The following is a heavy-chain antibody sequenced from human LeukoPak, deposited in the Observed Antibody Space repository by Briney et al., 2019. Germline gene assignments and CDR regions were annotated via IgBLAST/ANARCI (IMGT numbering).Heavy chain of an antibody. CDR2: IYTSGST. D-gene: IGHD5-12*01. V-gene: IGHV4-4*07. J-gene: IGHJ6*02. Sequence: SETLSLTCTVSGGSISSYYWSWIRQPAGKGLEWIGRIYTSGSTNYNPSLKSRVTMSVDTSKNQFSLKLSSVTAADTAVYYCARGPSGYSGYDPLYYYYYGMDVWGQGTTVTVSS. CDR1: GGSISSYY. CDR3: ARGPSGYSGYDPLYYYYYGMDV.